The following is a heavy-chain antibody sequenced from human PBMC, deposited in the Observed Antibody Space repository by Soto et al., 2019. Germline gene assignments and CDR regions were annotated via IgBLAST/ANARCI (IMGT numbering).Heavy chain of an antibody. Sequence: EVQLVESGGGLVKPGGSLRLSCAASGFTFNNAWMNWVRQAPGKGLEWVARIKSEANGGITNYAAPVKGRFTISRDDSKNTLHLQMNSLKTEDTAMYFCTRDDTFDYWGQGTVVTVSS. D-gene: IGHD3-22*01. V-gene: IGHV3-15*07. CDR1: GFTFNNAW. CDR3: TRDDTFDY. CDR2: IKSEANGGIT. J-gene: IGHJ4*02.